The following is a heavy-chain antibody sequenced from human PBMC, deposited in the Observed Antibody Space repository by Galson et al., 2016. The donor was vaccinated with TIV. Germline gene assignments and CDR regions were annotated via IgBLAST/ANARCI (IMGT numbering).Heavy chain of an antibody. Sequence: SLRLSCAASGFTVSGNYMTWVRQAPGKGLEWVSLIYSGGSTIYADSVKGRFTISRDNFKSTVYLQMNSLRADDTAVYYCARDRRHCGNECYLYYYYGMDVWGQGTTVTVSS. CDR2: IYSGGST. D-gene: IGHD2-21*01. CDR1: GFTVSGNY. V-gene: IGHV3-66*02. J-gene: IGHJ6*02. CDR3: ARDRRHCGNECYLYYYYGMDV.